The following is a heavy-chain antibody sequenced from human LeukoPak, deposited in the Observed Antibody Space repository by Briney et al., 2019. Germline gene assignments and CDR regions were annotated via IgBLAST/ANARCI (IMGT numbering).Heavy chain of an antibody. V-gene: IGHV3-13*01. CDR3: AREGGGAFDI. D-gene: IGHD3-16*01. CDR2: IGTAGDT. J-gene: IGHJ3*02. Sequence: GGSLRLSCAASGFTFSSYDMHWVRHATGKGLEWVSAIGTAGDTYYPGSVKGRFTISRENAKNSLYLQMNSLRARDTAVYYCAREGGGAFDIWGQGTMVTVSS. CDR1: GFTFSSYD.